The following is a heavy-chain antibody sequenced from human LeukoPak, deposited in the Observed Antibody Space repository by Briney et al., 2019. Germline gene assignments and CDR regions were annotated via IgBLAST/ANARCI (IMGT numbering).Heavy chain of an antibody. CDR1: GFTFSSYA. CDR3: AKDKETY. J-gene: IGHJ4*02. V-gene: IGHV3-30-3*01. Sequence: GRSLRLSCAASGFTFSSYAMHWVRQAPGKGLEWVAVISYDGSNKYYADSVKGRFTISRDNSKNTLYLQMNSLRAEDTALYYCAKDKETYWGQGTLVTVAS. CDR2: ISYDGSNK.